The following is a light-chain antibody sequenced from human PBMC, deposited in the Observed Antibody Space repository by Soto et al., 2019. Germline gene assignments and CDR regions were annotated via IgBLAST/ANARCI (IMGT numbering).Light chain of an antibody. CDR3: QKYNSAPLT. CDR1: QGVSNY. V-gene: IGKV1-27*01. Sequence: ILMTQSPFTLSVSVGERVTLSCRASQGVSNYLAWYQQKPGKVPRLLIYAAFTRQSGIPARFSGSGSGTEFTLTISSLQPEDVATYYCQKYNSAPLTFGQGTKVDIK. J-gene: IGKJ1*01. CDR2: AAF.